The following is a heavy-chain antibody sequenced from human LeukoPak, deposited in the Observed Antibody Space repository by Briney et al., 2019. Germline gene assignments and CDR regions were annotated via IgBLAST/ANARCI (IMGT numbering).Heavy chain of an antibody. CDR2: TKPSGGST. J-gene: IGHJ4*02. D-gene: IGHD6-19*01. Sequence: GASVKVSCKASGYTFTSYYMHWVRQAPGQGLEWMGITKPSGGSTSYAQKFQGRVTMTRDTSTSTVYMELSSLRSEDTAVYYCAREMHTGYSSGWYPAGHYMYFDYWGQGTLVTVSS. CDR1: GYTFTSYY. V-gene: IGHV1-46*01. CDR3: AREMHTGYSSGWYPAGHYMYFDY.